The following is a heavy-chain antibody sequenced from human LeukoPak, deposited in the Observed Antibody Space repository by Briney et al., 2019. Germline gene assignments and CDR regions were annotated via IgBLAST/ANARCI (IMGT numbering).Heavy chain of an antibody. CDR2: IYYSGST. CDR1: GGSISSSSYY. V-gene: IGHV4-39*02. CDR3: ARDGAYYDILTVTGDSNWFDP. J-gene: IGHJ5*02. Sequence: SETLSLTCTVSGGSISSSSYYWGWIRQPPGKGLEWIGSIYYSGSTYYNPSLKSRVTISVDTSKNQFSLKLSSVTAADTAVYYCARDGAYYDILTVTGDSNWFDPWGQGTLVTVSS. D-gene: IGHD3-9*01.